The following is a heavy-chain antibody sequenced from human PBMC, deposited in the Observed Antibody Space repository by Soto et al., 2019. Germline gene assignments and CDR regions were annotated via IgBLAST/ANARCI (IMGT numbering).Heavy chain of an antibody. D-gene: IGHD2-15*01. CDR3: AKDIRYCSGGSCYYFDY. V-gene: IGHV3-23*01. CDR1: GFTFSSYA. CDR2: ISGSGGST. Sequence: PGGSLRLSCAASGFTFSSYAMSWVRQAPGKGLEWVSAISGSGGSTYYADSVKGRFTISRDNSKNTLYLQMNSLRAEDTAVYYCAKDIRYCSGGSCYYFDYWGQGTLVTVS. J-gene: IGHJ4*02.